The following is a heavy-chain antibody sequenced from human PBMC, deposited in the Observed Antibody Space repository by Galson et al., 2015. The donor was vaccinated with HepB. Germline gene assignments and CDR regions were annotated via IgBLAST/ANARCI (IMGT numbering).Heavy chain of an antibody. CDR3: ARENDYGDENFDY. CDR2: IKSDGNSV. D-gene: IGHD4-17*01. CDR1: GFTFSSYW. V-gene: IGHV3-74*01. J-gene: IGHJ4*02. Sequence: SLRLSCAVTGFTFSSYWMHWVRQGPGEGLVWVSRIKSDGNSVGYADSVKGRFTISRDNAKNRLYLQMNGLRAEDTAVYYCARENDYGDENFDYWGQGTLVTVSS.